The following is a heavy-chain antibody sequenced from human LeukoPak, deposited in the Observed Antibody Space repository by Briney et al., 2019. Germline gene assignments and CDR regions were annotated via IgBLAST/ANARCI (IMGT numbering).Heavy chain of an antibody. V-gene: IGHV4-34*01. Sequence: PSETLSLTCAVYGGSFSGYYWSWIRQPPGKGLEWIGEINHSGSTNYNPSLKSRVTISVDTSKNQFSLKLSSVTAADTAVYYCASPTWIQRSGGSRYFDYWGQGTLVTVSS. CDR1: GGSFSGYY. CDR3: ASPTWIQRSGGSRYFDY. J-gene: IGHJ4*02. D-gene: IGHD5-18*01. CDR2: INHSGST.